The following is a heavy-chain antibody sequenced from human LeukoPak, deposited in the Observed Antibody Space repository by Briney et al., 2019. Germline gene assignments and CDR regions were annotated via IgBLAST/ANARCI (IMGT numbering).Heavy chain of an antibody. CDR1: GFTFNNYA. D-gene: IGHD6-19*01. CDR3: AKRIAVVVPYFDY. CDR2: ISVSGGST. Sequence: PGGSLRLSCVASGFTFNNYAMSWVRQAPGKGLEWVSAISVSGGSTYYADSVKGRFTISRDNSKNTLYLQMDSLRAEDTAVYYCAKRIAVVVPYFDYWGQGTLVTVSS. V-gene: IGHV3-23*01. J-gene: IGHJ4*02.